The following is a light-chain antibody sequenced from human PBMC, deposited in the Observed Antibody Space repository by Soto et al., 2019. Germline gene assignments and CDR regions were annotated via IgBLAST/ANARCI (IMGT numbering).Light chain of an antibody. J-gene: IGKJ1*01. CDR1: QGVSSSY. V-gene: IGKV3-20*01. Sequence: DIVLTQSPCTLSLSPGERATLSCRASQGVSSSYLAWYRQKPGQATRLLXXGAXSRATGIPDRFSGSGSGTDFTLTLSRLKPEYFAFYYCQHFVNSLTWTFGQGTKVDIK. CDR3: QHFVNSLTWT. CDR2: GAX.